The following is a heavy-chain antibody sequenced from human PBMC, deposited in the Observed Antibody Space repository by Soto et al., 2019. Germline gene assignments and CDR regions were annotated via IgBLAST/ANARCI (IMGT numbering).Heavy chain of an antibody. D-gene: IGHD5-18*01. CDR1: GYTFTSYG. CDR3: ARVKRTDTAMVLYYYYGMDV. CDR2: ISAYNGNT. Sequence: ASVKVSCKASGYTFTSYGISWVRQAPGQGLEWMGWISAYNGNTNYAQKLQGRVTMTTDTSTSTAYMELRSLRSDDTAVYYCARVKRTDTAMVLYYYYGMDVWGQGTTVTVSS. V-gene: IGHV1-18*01. J-gene: IGHJ6*02.